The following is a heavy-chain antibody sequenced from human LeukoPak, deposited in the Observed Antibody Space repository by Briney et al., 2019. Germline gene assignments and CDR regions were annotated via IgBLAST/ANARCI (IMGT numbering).Heavy chain of an antibody. Sequence: ASVKVSCKASGYTFSSYDISRVRQAPGQGLEWMGWISADNGNTNYAQKLQGRVTVTTDTSPSTAYMELRSLRSDDTAVYDCARGYDDTSGYSLDFWGQGTLVTVSS. CDR1: GYTFSSYD. D-gene: IGHD3-22*01. CDR3: ARGYDDTSGYSLDF. V-gene: IGHV1-18*01. CDR2: ISADNGNT. J-gene: IGHJ4*02.